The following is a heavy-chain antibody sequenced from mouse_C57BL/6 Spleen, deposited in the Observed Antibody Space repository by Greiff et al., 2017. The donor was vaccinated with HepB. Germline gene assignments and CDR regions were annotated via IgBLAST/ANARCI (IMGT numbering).Heavy chain of an antibody. J-gene: IGHJ2*01. CDR1: GFTFSDYG. CDR2: ISSGSSTI. D-gene: IGHD1-1*01. V-gene: IGHV5-17*01. Sequence: DVHLVESGGGLVKPGGSLKLSCAASGFTFSDYGMHWVRQAPEKGLEWVAYISSGSSTIYYADTVKGRFTISRDNAKNTLFLQMTSLRSEDTAMYYCARSYGSSSYYFDYWGQGTTLTVSS. CDR3: ARSYGSSSYYFDY.